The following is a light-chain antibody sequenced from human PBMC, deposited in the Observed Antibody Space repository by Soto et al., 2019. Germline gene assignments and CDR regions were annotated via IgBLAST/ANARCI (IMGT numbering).Light chain of an antibody. CDR1: SSDVGNSNG. J-gene: IGLJ1*01. CDR2: DVN. Sequence: QSALTQPPSVSGSPGQSVAISCTGTSSDVGNSNGVSWYHQPPGTAPKLMIYDVNNRPSGVPDRFSGSKSGNTASLTISGLQAEDEGGYYCSSYTSSSTYVFGTGTKLTVL. CDR3: SSYTSSSTYV. V-gene: IGLV2-18*02.